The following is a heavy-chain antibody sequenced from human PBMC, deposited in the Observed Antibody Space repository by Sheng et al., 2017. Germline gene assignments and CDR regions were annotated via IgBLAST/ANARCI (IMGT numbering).Heavy chain of an antibody. Sequence: QLQLQESGPGLVKPSETLSLTCTVSGGSISSSSYYWGWIRQPPGKGLEWIGSIYYSGSTYYNPSLKSRVTISVDTSKNQFSLKLSSVTAADTAVYYCARVGSYYYYYGMDVWGQGTTVTGLL. J-gene: IGHJ6*02. V-gene: IGHV4-39*07. CDR3: ARVGSYYYYYGMDV. CDR1: GGSISSSSYY. D-gene: IGHD1-26*01. CDR2: IYYSGST.